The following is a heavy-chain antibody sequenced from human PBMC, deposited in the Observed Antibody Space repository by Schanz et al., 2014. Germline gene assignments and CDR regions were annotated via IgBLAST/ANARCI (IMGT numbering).Heavy chain of an antibody. J-gene: IGHJ4*02. CDR3: ARDQSPYTNSSDVRYFDY. Sequence: QLQLVQSGAEVKKPGSSVKVSCKLSGGTFSSYTISWMRQAPGQGLEWMGKIIPVLNIATYAQRFQDRVRITADKSTSTAYMELSSLRSDDTAVYYCARDQSPYTNSSDVRYFDYWGQGSLVTVSS. V-gene: IGHV1-69*08. CDR2: IIPVLNIA. CDR1: GGTFSSYT. D-gene: IGHD6-6*01.